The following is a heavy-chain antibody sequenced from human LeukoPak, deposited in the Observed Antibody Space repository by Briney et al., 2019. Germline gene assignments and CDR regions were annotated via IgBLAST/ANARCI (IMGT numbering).Heavy chain of an antibody. J-gene: IGHJ5*02. CDR2: ISGSGAST. V-gene: IGHV3-23*01. CDR1: GFTFSSYA. CDR3: AKDPLYNNYPNWFDP. D-gene: IGHD4-11*01. Sequence: GGSLRLSCAASGFTFSSYAMSWVRQAPGTGLEWVSAISGSGASTYYADSVKGRFAISRDNSKNTLYLQMNSLRAEDTAVFYCAKDPLYNNYPNWFDPWGQGTLVTVSS.